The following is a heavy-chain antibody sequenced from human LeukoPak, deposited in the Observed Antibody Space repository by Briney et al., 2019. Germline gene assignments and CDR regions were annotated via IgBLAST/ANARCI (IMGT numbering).Heavy chain of an antibody. D-gene: IGHD6-13*01. Sequence: SETLSLTCTVSGGSISSYYWSWIRQPPGKGLEWIGEINHSGSTNYNPSLKSRVTISVDTSKNQFSLKLSSVTAADTAVYYCARGWYGYNWFDPWGQGTLVTVSS. CDR1: GGSISSYY. CDR2: INHSGST. J-gene: IGHJ5*02. V-gene: IGHV4-34*01. CDR3: ARGWYGYNWFDP.